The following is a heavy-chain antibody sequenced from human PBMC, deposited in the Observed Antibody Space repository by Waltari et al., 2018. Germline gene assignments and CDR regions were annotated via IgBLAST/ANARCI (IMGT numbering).Heavy chain of an antibody. CDR1: GGSISSYY. V-gene: IGHV4-59*01. J-gene: IGHJ3*02. CDR2: IYYSGST. D-gene: IGHD3-10*01. Sequence: QVQLQESGPGLVKPSETLSLTCTVSGGSISSYYWSWIRQPPGKGLEWIGYIYYSGSTNYNPSLKSRVTISVDTSKNQFSLKLSSVTAADTAVYDCARVGRITMVQGVIDAFDIWGQGTMVTVSS. CDR3: ARVGRITMVQGVIDAFDI.